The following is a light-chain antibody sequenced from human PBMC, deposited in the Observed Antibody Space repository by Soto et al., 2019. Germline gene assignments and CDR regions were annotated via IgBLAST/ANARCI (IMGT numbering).Light chain of an antibody. Sequence: DIQVTQSPPSLSASVGDRVPITCRASRDIDNSLAWYQQVPGKAPKLLIYAASTLQSGVPSRFRGSGSGTSFILTIKSLQPEDVTTYYCQKYNKAPWIFGQGTKVEV. CDR2: AAS. CDR3: QKYNKAPWI. CDR1: RDIDNS. J-gene: IGKJ1*01. V-gene: IGKV1-27*01.